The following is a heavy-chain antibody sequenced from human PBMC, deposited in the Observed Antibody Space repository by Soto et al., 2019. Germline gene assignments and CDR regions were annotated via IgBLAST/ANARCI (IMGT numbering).Heavy chain of an antibody. V-gene: IGHV1-2*02. CDR2: ISPNSGGA. Sequence: ASVKVSCKASGYTFTDYYLHWVRQAPGQGLEWMGWISPNSGGANSAQKFQGRVTMTRDTSIGTAYMALSRLRSDDTAVYYCARASSGSYATDSFHHWGQGTLVTVSS. J-gene: IGHJ1*01. D-gene: IGHD1-26*01. CDR3: ARASSGSYATDSFHH. CDR1: GYTFTDYY.